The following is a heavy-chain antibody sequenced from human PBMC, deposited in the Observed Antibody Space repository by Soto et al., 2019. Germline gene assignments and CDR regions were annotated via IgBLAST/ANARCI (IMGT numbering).Heavy chain of an antibody. CDR3: ALKRSGSVRFYY. CDR1: GGTFSSYA. D-gene: IGHD3-10*01. V-gene: IGHV1-69*01. J-gene: IGHJ4*02. CDR2: IIPIFGTA. Sequence: QVQLVQSGAEVKKPGSSVKVSCKASGGTFSSYAISWVRQAPVQGLEWMGGIIPIFGTANYAEKFQGRVTITADESTSTAYMELSSLRSEETAVYYFALKRSGSVRFYYWGQGTLVTVSS.